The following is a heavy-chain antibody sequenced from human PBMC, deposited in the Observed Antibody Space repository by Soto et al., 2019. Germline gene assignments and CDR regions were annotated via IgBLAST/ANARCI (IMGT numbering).Heavy chain of an antibody. Sequence: QQSGPGLVKPSQTLSLTCAISGDSVSSNAVTWNWIRQSPSRGLEWLGRTCYRSXXYNDYAVSVKXXIXIXXDTSKNQFSLQLNSVTPEDTAVYYCARSWNYAVDYWGQGTLVTVSS. J-gene: IGHJ4*02. CDR2: TCYRSXXYN. CDR1: GDSVSSNAVT. D-gene: IGHD1-7*01. V-gene: IGHV6-1*01. CDR3: ARSWNYAVDY.